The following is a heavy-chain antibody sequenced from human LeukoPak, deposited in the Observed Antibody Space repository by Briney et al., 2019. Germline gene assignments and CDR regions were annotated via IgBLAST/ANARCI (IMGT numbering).Heavy chain of an antibody. Sequence: GGSLRLSCEASGFTFSNYWMSWVRQAAGRGLEWVANIKEDGSEKYYVDSVKGRFTISRDNAKNSLFLQMNSLRGEDTAMYYCARGGKSRFVYWGQGTLVTVSS. CDR1: GFTFSNYW. CDR2: IKEDGSEK. D-gene: IGHD4-23*01. CDR3: ARGGKSRFVY. J-gene: IGHJ4*02. V-gene: IGHV3-7*03.